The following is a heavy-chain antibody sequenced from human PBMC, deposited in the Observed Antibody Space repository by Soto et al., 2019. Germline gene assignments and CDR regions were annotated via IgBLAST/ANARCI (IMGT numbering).Heavy chain of an antibody. V-gene: IGHV2-5*01. CDR3: AHHYSNLPLSYCYYYGMDV. CDR1: GFSLSTSGVG. D-gene: IGHD4-4*01. CDR2: IYWNDDK. Sequence: SGPTLVNPTQTLTLTCTFSGFSLSTSGVGVGWIRQPPGKALEWLALIYWNDDKRYSPSLKSRLTITKDTSKNQVVLTMTNMDPVDTATYYCAHHYSNLPLSYCYYYGMDVWGQGTTVTVSS. J-gene: IGHJ6*02.